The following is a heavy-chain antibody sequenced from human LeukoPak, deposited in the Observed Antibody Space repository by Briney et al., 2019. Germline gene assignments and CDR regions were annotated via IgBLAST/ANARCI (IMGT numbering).Heavy chain of an antibody. J-gene: IGHJ4*02. CDR2: IYHSGST. V-gene: IGHV4-59*12. CDR3: ARSAGDFWNSYYFDY. Sequence: SETLSLTCTVSGGSIRSYYWSWIRQPPGKGLEWIGYIYHSGSTNYNPSLKSRVTISVDTSRNQFSLKLSSVTAADTAVYYCARSAGDFWNSYYFDYWGQGTLVTVSS. CDR1: GGSIRSYY. D-gene: IGHD3-3*01.